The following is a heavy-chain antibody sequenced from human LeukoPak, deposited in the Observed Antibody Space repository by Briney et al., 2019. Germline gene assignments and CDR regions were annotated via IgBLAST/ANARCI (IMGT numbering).Heavy chain of an antibody. J-gene: IGHJ4*02. D-gene: IGHD6-13*01. CDR1: DFSFITYA. CDR2: ISGGGDAT. V-gene: IGHV3-23*01. Sequence: GGSLRLSCAASDFSFITYAMSWVRQAPGKGLEWVSTISGGGDATYYADSVKGRFTISRDNSKNTLYLQMNSLRAEDTALYYCAKTGGIAAAHWGQGTLVTVSS. CDR3: AKTGGIAAAH.